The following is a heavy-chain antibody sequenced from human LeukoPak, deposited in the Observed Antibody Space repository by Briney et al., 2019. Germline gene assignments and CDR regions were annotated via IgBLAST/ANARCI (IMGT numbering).Heavy chain of an antibody. CDR3: ARGSYGSGSYDY. V-gene: IGHV4-34*01. D-gene: IGHD3-10*01. Sequence: SETLSLTCAVYGGSFSGYFWNWIRQPPGKGLEWIGEINHSGSTHHNPSLKSRVTIPIDTSKNQISLKLSSVTAADTAVYYCARGSYGSGSYDYWGQGTLVTVSS. CDR2: INHSGST. J-gene: IGHJ4*02. CDR1: GGSFSGYF.